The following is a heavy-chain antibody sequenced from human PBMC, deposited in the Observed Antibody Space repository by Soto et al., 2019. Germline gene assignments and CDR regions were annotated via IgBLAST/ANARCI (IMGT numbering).Heavy chain of an antibody. Sequence: QVQLVQSGAEVKKPGASVRVSCKASGYTFTGYCIHWVRQAPGQGLEWMGWINPNSGVTNYAQKFQGRVTMTGDTSISTAYMELSRLRSDDTAVYYCAREGSSSSKYFQHWGQGTLVTVSS. CDR3: AREGSSSSKYFQH. D-gene: IGHD6-6*01. J-gene: IGHJ1*01. V-gene: IGHV1-2*02. CDR1: GYTFTGYC. CDR2: INPNSGVT.